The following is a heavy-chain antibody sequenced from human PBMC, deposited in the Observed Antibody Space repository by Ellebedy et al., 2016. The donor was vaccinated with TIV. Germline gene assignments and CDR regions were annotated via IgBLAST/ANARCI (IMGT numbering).Heavy chain of an antibody. Sequence: MPSETLSLTCTVSGGSISSGAFYWTWIRQQPGKGLEWIGNIYYSGSTYYRPSLKTRVTISLDTSNNQFSLRLNSVTAADAALYYCARDEGGSGSLSYWGQGSLVTVSS. V-gene: IGHV4-31*03. D-gene: IGHD3-10*01. CDR3: ARDEGGSGSLSY. CDR2: IYYSGST. CDR1: GGSISSGAFY. J-gene: IGHJ4*02.